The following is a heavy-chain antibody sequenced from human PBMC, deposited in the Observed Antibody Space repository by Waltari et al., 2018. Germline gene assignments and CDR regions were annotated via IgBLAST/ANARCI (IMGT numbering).Heavy chain of an antibody. CDR3: ARAGYCSSTSCYYYYMDV. CDR1: GGSISSSSYY. D-gene: IGHD2-2*01. J-gene: IGHJ6*03. Sequence: QLQLQESGPGLVKPSETLSLTCTVSGGSISSSSYYWVWIRQPHGKGLEWIGSIYYSGSTYYNPSLKSRVTISVDTSKNQFSLKLSSVTAADTAVYYCARAGYCSSTSCYYYYMDVWGKGTTVTISS. V-gene: IGHV4-39*07. CDR2: IYYSGST.